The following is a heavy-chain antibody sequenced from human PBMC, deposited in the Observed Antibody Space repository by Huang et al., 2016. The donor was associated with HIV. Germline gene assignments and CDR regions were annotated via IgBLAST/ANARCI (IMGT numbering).Heavy chain of an antibody. CDR3: ARRFSSSSGYFDY. CDR2: IFPDDSDT. V-gene: IGHV5-51*01. J-gene: IGHJ4*02. D-gene: IGHD6-6*01. CDR1: GYSFSSYW. Sequence: VQLVQSGAEVKKPGESLKISCKGSGYSFSSYWIAWVRQMTWKGLEWMGIIFPDDSDTTYSPSFEGQVTISADKSIGTAYLQWSSLKASDTAMYYCARRFSSSSGYFDYWGQGSLVTVSS.